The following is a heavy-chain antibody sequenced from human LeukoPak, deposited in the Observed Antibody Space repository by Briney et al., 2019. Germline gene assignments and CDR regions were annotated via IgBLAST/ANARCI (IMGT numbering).Heavy chain of an antibody. CDR3: ARVGGRFLEWLLIN. CDR1: GYSISSGYY. Sequence: SETLSLTCAVSGYSISSGYYWGWIRQPPGKGLEWIGSIYHSGSTYYNPSLKSRVTISVDTSKNQFSLKLSSVTAADTAVYYYARVGGRFLEWLLINWGQGTLVTVSS. J-gene: IGHJ4*02. D-gene: IGHD3-3*01. CDR2: IYHSGST. V-gene: IGHV4-38-2*01.